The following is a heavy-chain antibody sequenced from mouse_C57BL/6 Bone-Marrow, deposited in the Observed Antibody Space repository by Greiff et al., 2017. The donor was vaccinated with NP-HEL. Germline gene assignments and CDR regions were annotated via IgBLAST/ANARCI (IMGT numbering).Heavy chain of an antibody. CDR1: GFTFSSYT. Sequence: EVQLVESGGGLVKPGGSLKLSCAASGFTFSSYTMSWVRQTPEKRLAWVATISGGGGNTYYPDSVKGRFTISRDNAKNTLYLQMSSRRSEDTALYYCARHGGGYDPFAYWGQGTLVTVSA. J-gene: IGHJ3*01. V-gene: IGHV5-9*01. CDR3: ARHGGGYDPFAY. CDR2: ISGGGGNT. D-gene: IGHD2-3*01.